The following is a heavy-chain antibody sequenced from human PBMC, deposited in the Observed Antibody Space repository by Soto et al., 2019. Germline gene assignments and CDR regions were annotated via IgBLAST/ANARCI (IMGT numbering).Heavy chain of an antibody. Sequence: PGGSLRLSCAASGFTFSSDSMSWVRQAPGKGPEWISYISGTSHVIYYTDSVKGRFIISRDNAKSSLYLQMNSLRDEDTAVYYCARATATGFGYWGQGTLVTSPQ. D-gene: IGHD1-26*01. CDR1: GFTFSSDS. CDR3: ARATATGFGY. V-gene: IGHV3-48*02. J-gene: IGHJ4*02. CDR2: ISGTSHVI.